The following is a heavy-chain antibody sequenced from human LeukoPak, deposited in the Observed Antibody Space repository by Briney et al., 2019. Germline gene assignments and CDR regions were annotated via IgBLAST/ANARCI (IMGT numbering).Heavy chain of an antibody. Sequence: GGSLRLSCAASGFTFSGSAMHWVRQASGKGLEWVGRIRSKANSYATAYAASVKGRFTISRDESKNTAYLQMNSLKTEDTAVYYCARRSTDDSSGYYSTWGQGTPVTVSS. CDR1: GFTFSGSA. D-gene: IGHD3-22*01. CDR2: IRSKANSYAT. J-gene: IGHJ1*01. CDR3: ARRSTDDSSGYYST. V-gene: IGHV3-73*01.